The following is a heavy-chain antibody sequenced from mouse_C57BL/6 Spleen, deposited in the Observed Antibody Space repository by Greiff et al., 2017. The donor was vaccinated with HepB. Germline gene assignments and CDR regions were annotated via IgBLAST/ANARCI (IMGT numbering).Heavy chain of an antibody. V-gene: IGHV1-55*01. CDR1: GYTFTSYW. Sequence: QVQLQQPGAELVKPGASVKMSCKASGYTFTSYWITWVKQRPGQGLEWIGDIYPGSGSTNYNEKFKSKATLTVDTSSSTAYMQLSSLTSEDSAVYYCARESNYPKYFDVWGTGTTVTVSS. CDR2: IYPGSGST. CDR3: ARESNYPKYFDV. J-gene: IGHJ1*03. D-gene: IGHD2-5*01.